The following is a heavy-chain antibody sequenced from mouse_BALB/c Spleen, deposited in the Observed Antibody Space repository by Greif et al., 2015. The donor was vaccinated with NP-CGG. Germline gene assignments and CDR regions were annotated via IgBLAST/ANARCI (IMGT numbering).Heavy chain of an antibody. J-gene: IGHJ1*01. V-gene: IGHV14-3*02. CDR3: ARWDWYFDV. Sequence: GSVKLSCTASGFNIKDTYMHWVKQRPEQGLEWIGRIDPANGNTKYDPKFQGKATITADTSSNTAYLQLSSLTSEDTAVYYCARWDWYFDVWGAGTTVTVSS. CDR1: GFNIKDTY. CDR2: IDPANGNT.